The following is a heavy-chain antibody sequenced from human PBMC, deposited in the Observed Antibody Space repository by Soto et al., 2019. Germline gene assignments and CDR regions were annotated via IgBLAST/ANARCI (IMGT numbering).Heavy chain of an antibody. J-gene: IGHJ6*02. CDR1: GYTFTSYD. Sequence: VTSVKVSCKASGYTFTSYDINWVRQATGQGLEWMGWMNPNSGNTGYAQKFQGRVTMTRNTSISTAYMELSSLRSEDTAVYYCARGSLSRYFGWLLLNYYGMDVWGQGTTVTVSS. CDR2: MNPNSGNT. D-gene: IGHD3-9*01. V-gene: IGHV1-8*01. CDR3: ARGSLSRYFGWLLLNYYGMDV.